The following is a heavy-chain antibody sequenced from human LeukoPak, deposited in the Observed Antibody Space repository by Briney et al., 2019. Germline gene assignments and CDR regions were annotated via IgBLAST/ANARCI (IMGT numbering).Heavy chain of an antibody. Sequence: GASVKVSCKASGYTFTGYYMHGVRQAPGQGLEWMGWINPNSGGTNYAQKFQGRVTMTRDTSISTAYMELGRLRSDDTAVYYCARPNFWSGYYQGYWGQGTLVTVSS. D-gene: IGHD3-3*01. CDR3: ARPNFWSGYYQGY. CDR2: INPNSGGT. J-gene: IGHJ4*02. V-gene: IGHV1-2*02. CDR1: GYTFTGYY.